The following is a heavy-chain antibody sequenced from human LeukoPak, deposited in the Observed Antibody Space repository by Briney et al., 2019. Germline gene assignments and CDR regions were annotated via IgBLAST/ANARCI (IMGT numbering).Heavy chain of an antibody. CDR1: GGSFSGYY. J-gene: IGHJ4*02. V-gene: IGHV4-34*01. Sequence: SETLSLTCAVYGGSFSGYYWSWIRQPPGKGLEWIEEINHSGSTNYNPSLKSRVTISVDTSKNQFSLKLSSVTAADTAVYYCARGRGDGGKDFDYWGQGTLVTVSS. D-gene: IGHD4-23*01. CDR2: INHSGST. CDR3: ARGRGDGGKDFDY.